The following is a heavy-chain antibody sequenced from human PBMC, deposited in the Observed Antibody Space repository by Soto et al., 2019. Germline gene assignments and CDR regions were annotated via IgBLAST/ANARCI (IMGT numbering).Heavy chain of an antibody. Sequence: GGSLRLSCAASGFTFSSYSMNWVRQAPGKGLEWVSSISSSSSYIYYADSVKGRFTISRDNAQNSLYLQMNSLRAEDTAVYYCARDHPRKYSSCQQLYCSPYMDVWGKGTTVTVSS. CDR2: ISSSSSYI. J-gene: IGHJ6*03. V-gene: IGHV3-21*01. CDR1: GFTFSSYS. CDR3: ARDHPRKYSSCQQLYCSPYMDV. D-gene: IGHD6-6*01.